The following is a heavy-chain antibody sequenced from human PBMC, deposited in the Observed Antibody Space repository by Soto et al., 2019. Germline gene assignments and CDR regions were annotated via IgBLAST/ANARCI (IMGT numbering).Heavy chain of an antibody. D-gene: IGHD6-13*01. J-gene: IGHJ5*02. CDR1: GYTFTSYG. CDR3: VRRHVSATGIDWFDP. CDR2: INAANGDT. Sequence: EASVKVSCKASGYTFTSYGIHWARQAPGQRLEWMGWINAANGDTKYSPKFQGRVTITRDTSASTAYMELSSLRSEDTAVYYCVRRHVSATGIDWFDPWGQGTLVTVSS. V-gene: IGHV1-3*01.